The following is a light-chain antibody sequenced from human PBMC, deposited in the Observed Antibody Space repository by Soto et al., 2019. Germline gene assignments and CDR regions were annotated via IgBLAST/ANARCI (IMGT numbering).Light chain of an antibody. CDR1: QSVSSN. CDR3: QQYGSSPLIT. CDR2: GAS. J-gene: IGKJ5*01. Sequence: EIVMTQSPATLSESPGERATLSCRASQSVSSNLAWYQQKPGQAPRLLIYGASTRATGIPARFSGSGSGTDFTLTIRRLEPEDFAVYHCQQYGSSPLITFGQGTRLEIK. V-gene: IGKV3-15*01.